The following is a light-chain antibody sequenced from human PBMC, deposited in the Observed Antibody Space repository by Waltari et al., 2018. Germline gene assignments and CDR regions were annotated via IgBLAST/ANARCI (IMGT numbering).Light chain of an antibody. J-gene: IGLJ2*01. V-gene: IGLV1-44*01. CDR2: INN. CDR1: DSNIGSNT. Sequence: QSVLTQPPSASGTPGQRITISCSGGDSNIGSNTVNWYQQVPGTAPKLLIHINNKRPSGVPDRFSGSKSGTSASLAINGLQSEDEADYYCAAWDNSLNGPVFGGGTKLTVL. CDR3: AAWDNSLNGPV.